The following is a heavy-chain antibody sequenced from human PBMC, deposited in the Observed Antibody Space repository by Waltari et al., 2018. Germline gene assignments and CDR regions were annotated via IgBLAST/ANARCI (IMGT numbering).Heavy chain of an antibody. CDR3: ARDEARYYDIMTGGGYYGLDV. CDR2: IFTSGST. CDR1: GGSISSGSVY. D-gene: IGHD3-9*01. V-gene: IGHV4-61*02. Sequence: QVQLQESGPGLVRPSQTLSLTCTVSGGSISSGSVYWTWIRQPAGKGLEWVGNIFTSGSTKYNPSLKSRVSVSLDTSENQFSLRLSSVTAADTAVYYCARDEARYYDIMTGGGYYGLDVWGQGTTVTVSS. J-gene: IGHJ6*02.